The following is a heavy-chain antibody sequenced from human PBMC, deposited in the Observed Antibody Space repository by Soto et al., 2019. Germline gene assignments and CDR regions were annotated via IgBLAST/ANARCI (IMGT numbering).Heavy chain of an antibody. J-gene: IGHJ6*02. V-gene: IGHV3-9*01. CDR3: AKDSGRYDFYALAV. D-gene: IGHD3-3*01. CDR1: GFSFDDYA. CDR2: ISWNGDTM. Sequence: SLRLSCEASGFSFDDYAMHWVRLAPGKGLEWVSGISWNGDTMVYADSVRGRFTISRDNSKNSLYLQMTSLRREDTAMYYCAKDSGRYDFYALAVWGQGTTVTVSS.